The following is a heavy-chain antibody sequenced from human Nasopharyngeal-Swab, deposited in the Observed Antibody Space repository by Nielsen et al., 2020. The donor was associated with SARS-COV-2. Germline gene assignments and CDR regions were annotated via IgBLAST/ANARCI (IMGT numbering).Heavy chain of an antibody. CDR1: GFTFSSYA. CDR2: ISGSGGST. V-gene: IGHV3-23*01. J-gene: IGHJ4*02. D-gene: IGHD3-16*02. Sequence: GESLKISCAASGFTFSSYAMSWVRQAPGKGLEWVSAISGSGGSTYYADPVKGRFTISRDNSKNTLYLQMNSLRAEDTAVYYCATSYYDYVWGSYRYWYYFDYWGQGTLVTVSS. CDR3: ATSYYDYVWGSYRYWYYFDY.